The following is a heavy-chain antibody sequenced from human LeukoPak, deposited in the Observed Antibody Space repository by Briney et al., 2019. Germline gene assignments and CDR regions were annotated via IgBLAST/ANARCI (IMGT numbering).Heavy chain of an antibody. CDR2: IYPGDSDT. CDR3: ARQRYSYVPMYY. CDR1: GYNFASYW. Sequence: GESLKISCKGSGYNFASYWVAWVRQMPGKGLEWMGIIYPGDSDTRYSPSFQGQVTISADKSINTAYLQWSSLKASDTAMYYCARQRYSYVPMYYWGQGTLVTVSS. J-gene: IGHJ4*02. V-gene: IGHV5-51*01. D-gene: IGHD5-18*01.